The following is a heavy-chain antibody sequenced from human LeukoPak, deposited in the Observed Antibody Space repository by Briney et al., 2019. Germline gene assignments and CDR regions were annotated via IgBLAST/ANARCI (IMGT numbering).Heavy chain of an antibody. J-gene: IGHJ4*02. CDR1: GDSISGYY. V-gene: IGHV4-59*01. Sequence: SETLSLTCTVSGDSISGYYWSWVRQPPGKGLEWIGYVYHTGHTHYSPSLKSRVTVSLDTSRNQVSLILSSVTAADTAVYYCARHRFGHLFDYWGQGTLVTVSS. CDR3: ARHRFGHLFDY. D-gene: IGHD3-16*01. CDR2: VYHTGHT.